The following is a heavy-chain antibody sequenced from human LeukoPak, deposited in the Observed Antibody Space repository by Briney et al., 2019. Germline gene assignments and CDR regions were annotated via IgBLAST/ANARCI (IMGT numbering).Heavy chain of an antibody. J-gene: IGHJ4*02. CDR2: ISSSGSTI. V-gene: IGHV3-48*04. D-gene: IGHD6-13*01. CDR3: ARAAAEGFDY. CDR1: GFTFSSYG. Sequence: PGGSLRLSCAASGFTFSSYGMHWVRQAPGKGLEWVSYISSSGSTIYYADSVKGRFTISRDSAKNSLYLQMNSLRAEDTAVYYCARAAAEGFDYWGQGTLVTVSS.